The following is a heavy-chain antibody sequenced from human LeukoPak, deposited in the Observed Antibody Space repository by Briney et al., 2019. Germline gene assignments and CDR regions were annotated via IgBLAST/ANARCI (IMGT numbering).Heavy chain of an antibody. J-gene: IGHJ6*03. D-gene: IGHD1-1*01. CDR2: INHSGST. V-gene: IGHV4-34*01. Sequence: PSETLSLTCAVYGGSFSGYYWSWIRQPPGKGLEWIGEINHSGSTNYNPSLKSRVTISVDTSKNQFSLKLSSVTAAGTAVYYCASILRYSGHYYYMDVWGKGTTVTVSS. CDR1: GGSFSGYY. CDR3: ASILRYSGHYYYMDV.